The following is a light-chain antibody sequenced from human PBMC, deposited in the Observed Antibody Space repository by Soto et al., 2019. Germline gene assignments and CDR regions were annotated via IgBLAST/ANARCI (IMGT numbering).Light chain of an antibody. Sequence: DIHMSQSPSSRSASVGCRFTITCRASQGIRNDLGWYQQKPGKAPKRLIYAASSLQSGVPSRVRGSGSGTEFTLTISSLQPEDFETYYCQQTYSSTLNFGGGTKVDIK. CDR1: QGIRND. CDR2: AAS. CDR3: QQTYSSTLN. J-gene: IGKJ4*01. V-gene: IGKV1-17*01.